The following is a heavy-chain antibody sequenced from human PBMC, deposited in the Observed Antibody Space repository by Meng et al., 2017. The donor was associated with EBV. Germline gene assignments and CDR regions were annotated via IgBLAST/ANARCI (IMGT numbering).Heavy chain of an antibody. CDR1: GGSGSSGNNY. CDR2: IYYSGRT. Sequence: QLQLRESRSGMVKPSQTLSLTCTVSGGSGSSGNNYWIWIRQPPGKGLEWIGYIYYSGRTYYNPSLESRVTMSVDTSKNQFSLNLNSVTAADTAVYYCARVNGDCFSTICYKGWFDPWGQGTLVTVSS. J-gene: IGHJ5*02. D-gene: IGHD2-2*02. CDR3: ARVNGDCFSTICYKGWFDP. V-gene: IGHV4-30-4*01.